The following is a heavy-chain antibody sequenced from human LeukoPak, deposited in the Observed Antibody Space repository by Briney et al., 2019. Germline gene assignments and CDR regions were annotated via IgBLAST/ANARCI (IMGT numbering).Heavy chain of an antibody. V-gene: IGHV3-23*01. D-gene: IGHD1-1*01. CDR2: IRGNGDRT. CDR3: AKGQELDDGVFDS. J-gene: IGHJ4*02. Sequence: PGGSLRLSCAASGFTFSSHSMNWVRQAPGKGLEWVSTIRGNGDRTHYADSVKGRFTISRDNSKNTLYLQMNSLRGEDSAIYYCAKGQELDDGVFDSWGQGTLVTVSS. CDR1: GFTFSSHS.